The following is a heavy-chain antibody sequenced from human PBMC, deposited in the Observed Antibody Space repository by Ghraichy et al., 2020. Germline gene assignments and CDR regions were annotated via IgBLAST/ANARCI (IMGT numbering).Heavy chain of an antibody. V-gene: IGHV3-48*02. Sequence: GGSLRLSCAASGFTFSSYSMNWVRQAPGKGLEWVSYISGTSTIYYADSVKGRFTISRDNAKNSLYLQMNSLRDEDTAVYYCARDPYYYDSSGYYHYGVYFDAWGQGTPVTVSS. J-gene: IGHJ4*02. CDR1: GFTFSSYS. CDR2: ISGTSTI. CDR3: ARDPYYYDSSGYYHYGVYFDA. D-gene: IGHD3-22*01.